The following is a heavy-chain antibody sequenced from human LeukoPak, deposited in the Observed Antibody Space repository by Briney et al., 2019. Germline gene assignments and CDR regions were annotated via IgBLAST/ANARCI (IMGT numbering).Heavy chain of an antibody. Sequence: GASVKVSCKASGGTFSSYAISWVRQAPGQGLEWMGGIIAIFGTANYAQKFQGRVTITTDESTSTAYMELSSLRSDDTAVYYCATSTSGYRSNYYYYYYMDVWGKGTTVTVSS. CDR1: GGTFSSYA. J-gene: IGHJ6*03. CDR2: IIAIFGTA. V-gene: IGHV1-69*05. D-gene: IGHD3-3*01. CDR3: ATSTSGYRSNYYYYYYMDV.